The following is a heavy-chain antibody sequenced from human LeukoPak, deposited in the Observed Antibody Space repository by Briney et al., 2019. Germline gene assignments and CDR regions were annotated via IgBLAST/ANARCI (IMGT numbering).Heavy chain of an antibody. J-gene: IGHJ6*02. Sequence: PSETLSLTCTVSGGSISGYYWTWIRQPPGKGLEWIGQIHYSGKADYNPSLRSRITISVDTSKNQMSLKLSSVTAADTAVYYCARFGVYYDMGVWDQGTTVTVS. V-gene: IGHV4-59*01. D-gene: IGHD3-16*01. CDR3: ARFGVYYDMGV. CDR2: IHYSGKA. CDR1: GGSISGYY.